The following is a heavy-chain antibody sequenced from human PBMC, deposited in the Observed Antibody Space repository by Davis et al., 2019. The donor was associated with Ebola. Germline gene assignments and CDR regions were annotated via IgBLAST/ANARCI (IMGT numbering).Heavy chain of an antibody. CDR3: ATAPDDYGDYGARYFDY. Sequence: ASVKVSCKASGYTFTSYDINWVRQATGQGLEWMGWMNPNSGNRGYAQKFQGRVTMTRNTSISTAYMELSSLRSEDTAVYYCATAPDDYGDYGARYFDYWGQGTLVTVSS. CDR2: MNPNSGNR. D-gene: IGHD4-17*01. J-gene: IGHJ4*02. CDR1: GYTFTSYD. V-gene: IGHV1-8*01.